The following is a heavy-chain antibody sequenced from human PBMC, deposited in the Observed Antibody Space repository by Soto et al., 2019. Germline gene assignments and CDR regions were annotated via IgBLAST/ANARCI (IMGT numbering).Heavy chain of an antibody. CDR1: GFAVSNNY. V-gene: IGHV3-66*01. Sequence: LRLSCAASGFAVSNNYMSWVRQAPGKGLEWISVIFSDGSTYYADSVKGRFTISRDNSENTLYLQINSLKAEDTAVYYCARDPFQVFGYWGQGTLVTVSS. J-gene: IGHJ4*02. CDR3: ARDPFQVFGY. CDR2: IFSDGST.